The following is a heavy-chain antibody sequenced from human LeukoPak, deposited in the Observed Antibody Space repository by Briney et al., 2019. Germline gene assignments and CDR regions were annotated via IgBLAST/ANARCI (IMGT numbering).Heavy chain of an antibody. CDR3: ARGPLYGDLSPFDY. V-gene: IGHV1-8*02. Sequence: GASVRVSCKASGYTFSTYGINWVRQAPGQGLEWMGWMNPNSGNTGYAQKFQGRVTMTRNTSISTAYMELSSLRSEDTAVYYCARGPLYGDLSPFDYWGQGTLVTVSS. J-gene: IGHJ4*02. CDR2: MNPNSGNT. CDR1: GYTFSTYG. D-gene: IGHD4-17*01.